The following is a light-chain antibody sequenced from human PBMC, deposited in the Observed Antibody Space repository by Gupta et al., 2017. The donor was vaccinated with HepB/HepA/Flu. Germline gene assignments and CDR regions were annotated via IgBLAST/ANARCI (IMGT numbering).Light chain of an antibody. V-gene: IGLV2-11*01. CDR3: CAYGGRDTLV. J-gene: IGLJ2*01. CDR2: DVT. Sequence: QSALTQPRSVSGSPGQSFTISCPGTSSDVGGYNYVSWYQQHPGKAPKLMIYDVTRRPSGVPDRFSGSKSGNTASLTISGLQAEDEADYYCCAYGGRDTLVFGGGTKLTVL. CDR1: SSDVGGYNY.